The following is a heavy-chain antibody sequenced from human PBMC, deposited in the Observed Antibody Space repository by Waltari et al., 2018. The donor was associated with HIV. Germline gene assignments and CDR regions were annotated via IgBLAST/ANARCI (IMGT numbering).Heavy chain of an antibody. CDR3: ARDSGYSSGTYYFDY. J-gene: IGHJ4*02. CDR1: GFTFSSYS. D-gene: IGHD6-19*01. Sequence: EVQLVESGGGLVKPGGSLRLYCAASGFTFSSYSMPWVRQAPGKGLECVSSISSSSSYIYYADSVKGRFTISRDNAKNSLYLQMNSLRAEDTAVYYCARDSGYSSGTYYFDYWGQGTLVTVSS. V-gene: IGHV3-21*01. CDR2: ISSSSSYI.